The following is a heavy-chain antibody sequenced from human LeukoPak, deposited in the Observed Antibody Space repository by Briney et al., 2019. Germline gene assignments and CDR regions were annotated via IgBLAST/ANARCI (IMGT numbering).Heavy chain of an antibody. J-gene: IGHJ4*02. CDR1: GFTFSSYW. CDR3: ARRGYSYEIDY. Sequence: QAGGSLRLSCAASGFTFSSYWMHWVRQAPGKGLVWVSRINSDGSSTSYADSVKGRFTISRDNAKNTLYLQMNSLRAEDTAVYYCARRGYSYEIDYWGQGTLVTVSS. D-gene: IGHD5-18*01. CDR2: INSDGSST. V-gene: IGHV3-74*01.